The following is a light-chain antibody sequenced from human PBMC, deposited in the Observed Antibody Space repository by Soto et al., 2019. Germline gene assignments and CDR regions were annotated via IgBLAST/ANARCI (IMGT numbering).Light chain of an antibody. CDR3: QQYNSYRT. J-gene: IGKJ1*01. CDR1: QSISIW. Sequence: DIQMTQSPSTLSASVGDRVTITCRASQSISIWLAWYQQKPGKAPKLLISKASSLESGVPSRFSGSGSGTEFTLTISSLQPDDFASYSCQQYNSYRTFGQGTKVKVK. V-gene: IGKV1-5*03. CDR2: KAS.